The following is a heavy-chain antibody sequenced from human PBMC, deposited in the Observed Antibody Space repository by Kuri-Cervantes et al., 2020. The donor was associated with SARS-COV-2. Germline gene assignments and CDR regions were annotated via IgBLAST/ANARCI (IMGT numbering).Heavy chain of an antibody. D-gene: IGHD6-25*01. V-gene: IGHV4-4*07. CDR3: ARTGSSGWPGSHWFDP. CDR2: IHVNGRT. Sequence: GSLRLSCTVYGGSISSYYWSWIRQPAGKGLEWIGRIHVNGRTNYNPSPKSRVTMSVDASKNHFSLKLRSVTAADTAVYYCARTGSSGWPGSHWFDPWGQGTLVTVSS. CDR1: GGSISSYY. J-gene: IGHJ5*02.